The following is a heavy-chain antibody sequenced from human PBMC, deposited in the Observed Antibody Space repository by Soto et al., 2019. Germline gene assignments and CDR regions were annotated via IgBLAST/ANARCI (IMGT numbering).Heavy chain of an antibody. Sequence: PGGALRLSCSGSGFRFRGDPVHWVRLPPGKGLEDVSVISSNGGIADNADSVKGRFTISRDNFKNTVYLQMNGLRLEDTAVYYCVVRGSTFDFWGQGTTVTGSS. J-gene: IGHJ3*01. CDR1: GFRFRGDP. CDR3: VVRGSTFDF. CDR2: ISSNGGIA. V-gene: IGHV3-64D*08. D-gene: IGHD3-10*01.